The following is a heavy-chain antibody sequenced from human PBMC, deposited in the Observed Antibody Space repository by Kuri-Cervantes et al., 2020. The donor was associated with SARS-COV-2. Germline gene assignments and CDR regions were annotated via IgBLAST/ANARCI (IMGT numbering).Heavy chain of an antibody. Sequence: ASVKVSCKASGYTFTGYYMHWVRQAPGQGLEWMGWINPNSGGTNYAQKFQVRVTMTRDTSISTAYMELSRLRSDDTAVYYCARGRALTIFGVVTGSYGAFDIWGQGTMVTVSS. CDR2: INPNSGGT. D-gene: IGHD3-3*01. J-gene: IGHJ3*02. CDR3: ARGRALTIFGVVTGSYGAFDI. V-gene: IGHV1-2*02. CDR1: GYTFTGYY.